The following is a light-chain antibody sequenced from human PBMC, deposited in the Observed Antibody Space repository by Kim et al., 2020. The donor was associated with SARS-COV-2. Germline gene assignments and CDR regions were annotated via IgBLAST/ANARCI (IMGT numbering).Light chain of an antibody. CDR2: DVT. CDR3: SSYTSSNIWV. CDR1: SSDVGGYNY. J-gene: IGLJ3*02. V-gene: IGLV2-14*01. Sequence: QSALTQPASVSGSPGQSITISCTGTSSDVGGYNYVSWYQQHPGKAPKLMIYDVTKRPSGVSNRFSGSKSGNTASLTISGLQAEDEADYYCSSYTSSNIWVFGGGTKLTVL.